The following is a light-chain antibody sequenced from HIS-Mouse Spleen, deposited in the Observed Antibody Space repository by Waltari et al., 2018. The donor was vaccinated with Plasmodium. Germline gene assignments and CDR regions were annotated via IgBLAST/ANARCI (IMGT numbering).Light chain of an antibody. CDR2: GAS. V-gene: IGKV3-15*01. J-gene: IGKJ1*01. Sequence: EIVMTQSPATLSVSPGERATLSCRASQSVSSNVAWYQQKPGQAPRLLIYGASTRATGIPAMFSGSGSGTEFTLTISSMQSEDFAVYYCQQYNNWPRGTFGQGTKVEIK. CDR3: QQYNNWPRGT. CDR1: QSVSSN.